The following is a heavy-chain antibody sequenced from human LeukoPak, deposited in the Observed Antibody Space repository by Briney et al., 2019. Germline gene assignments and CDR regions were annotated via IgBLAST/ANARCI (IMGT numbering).Heavy chain of an antibody. J-gene: IGHJ4*02. CDR2: INPNSGAT. V-gene: IGHV1-2*02. CDR1: GYTFTGYH. D-gene: IGHD3-16*01. CDR3: AKEGGGIDY. Sequence: ASVKVSCKASGYTFTGYHIHWVRQAPGKGLEWMGWINPNSGATNYAQTFQGRVTMTRDTSISTAYMELSRLRSDDTAVYYCAKEGGGIDYWGQGALVTVSS.